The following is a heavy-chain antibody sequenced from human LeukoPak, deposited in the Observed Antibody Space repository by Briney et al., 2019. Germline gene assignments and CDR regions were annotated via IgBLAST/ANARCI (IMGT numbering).Heavy chain of an antibody. D-gene: IGHD5-12*01. Sequence: GGSLRLSCAASGFTFSSYSMNWVRQAPGKGLEWVSSISSSSSYIYYADSVKGRFTISRDNAKNSLYLQMNSLRAEDTALYYCAKGRGDIVATIDYWGQGTLVTVSS. CDR1: GFTFSSYS. V-gene: IGHV3-21*04. CDR3: AKGRGDIVATIDY. J-gene: IGHJ4*02. CDR2: ISSSSSYI.